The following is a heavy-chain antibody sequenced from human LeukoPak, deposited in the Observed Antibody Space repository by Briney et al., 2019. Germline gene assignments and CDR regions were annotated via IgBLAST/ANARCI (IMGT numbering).Heavy chain of an antibody. J-gene: IGHJ5*02. CDR1: GFSFSDYY. D-gene: IGHD2-15*01. Sequence: GGSLRLSCAASGFSFSDYYMSWIRQAPGKGLEWVSYISFSGYTIYYADSVKGRFTISRDNTKNSLYLQMNSLRAEDTAVYYCAGGSDIVVVVAATENWFDPWGQGTLVTVSS. CDR2: ISFSGYTI. V-gene: IGHV3-11*04. CDR3: AGGSDIVVVVAATENWFDP.